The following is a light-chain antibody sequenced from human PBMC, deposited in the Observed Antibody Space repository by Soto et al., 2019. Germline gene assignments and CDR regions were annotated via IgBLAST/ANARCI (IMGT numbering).Light chain of an antibody. V-gene: IGLV2-14*01. Sequence: QSALTQPASVSGSPGQSITISCTGTSSDIGGSNSVSWYQQHPGKAPKLMISEVSNRPSGVSIRFSGSKSGNTASLTISGLQADDEADYYCSSSTSGSTPFVFGAGTKPTVL. CDR3: SSSTSGSTPFV. CDR2: EVS. J-gene: IGLJ1*01. CDR1: SSDIGGSNS.